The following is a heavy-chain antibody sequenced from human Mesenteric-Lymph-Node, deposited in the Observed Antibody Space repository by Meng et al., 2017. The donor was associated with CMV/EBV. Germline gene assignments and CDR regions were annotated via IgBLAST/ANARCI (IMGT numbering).Heavy chain of an antibody. CDR3: ATGALLGGYDGENWFDP. V-gene: IGHV4-39*07. J-gene: IGHJ5*02. D-gene: IGHD5-12*01. CDR2: IYYSGST. Sequence: SISSSSYYWGWIRQPPGKGLEWIGSIYYSGSTYYNPSLKSRATISVDTSKNQFSLKLSSVTAADTAVYYCATGALLGGYDGENWFDPWGQGTLVTVSS. CDR1: SISSSSYY.